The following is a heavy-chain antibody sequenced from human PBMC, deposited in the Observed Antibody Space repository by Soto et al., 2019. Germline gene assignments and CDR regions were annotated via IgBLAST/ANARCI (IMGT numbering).Heavy chain of an antibody. Sequence: GGSLRLSCAASGFTFSSYAMSWVRQAPGKGLEWDSAISGSGGSTYYADSVKGRFTISRDNSKNTLYLQMNSLRAEDTAVYYCAKGHVDTAMVMGPFYYYYGMDVWGQGTTVTVSS. CDR2: ISGSGGST. J-gene: IGHJ6*02. CDR3: AKGHVDTAMVMGPFYYYYGMDV. V-gene: IGHV3-23*01. CDR1: GFTFSSYA. D-gene: IGHD5-18*01.